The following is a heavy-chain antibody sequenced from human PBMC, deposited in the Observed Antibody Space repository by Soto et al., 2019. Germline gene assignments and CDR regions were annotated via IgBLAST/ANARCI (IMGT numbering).Heavy chain of an antibody. CDR2: ISYSGST. CDR1: GGSISGYY. J-gene: IGHJ4*02. Sequence: SETLSLTCAVSGGSISGYYWSWIRQPPGKGLEWIGYISYSGSTDYNPSLKSRVTISVDTSRNQFSLKLTSVTAADTAVYYCATNDFWSAYYNYWGQGTLVTVSS. D-gene: IGHD3-3*01. CDR3: ATNDFWSAYYNY. V-gene: IGHV4-59*01.